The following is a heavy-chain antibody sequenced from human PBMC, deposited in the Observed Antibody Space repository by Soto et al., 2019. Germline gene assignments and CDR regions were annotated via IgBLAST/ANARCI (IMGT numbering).Heavy chain of an antibody. J-gene: IGHJ4*02. Sequence: QITLTESGPTLVKPTQTLTLTCTFSGFSLSTPGVGVVWIRQHPGKALEWLSLHYWNDDKGYSASLGSRLTITKDHSNTVVVLTMTNVDPVDTATYYCAHFITTMTTGYFDFCGQGIPVTVSS. V-gene: IGHV2-5*01. CDR1: GFSLSTPGVG. CDR3: AHFITTMTTGYFDF. D-gene: IGHD4-17*01. CDR2: HYWNDDK.